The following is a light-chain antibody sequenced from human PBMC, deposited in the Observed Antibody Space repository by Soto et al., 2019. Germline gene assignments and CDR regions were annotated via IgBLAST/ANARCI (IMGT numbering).Light chain of an antibody. CDR2: AAS. CDR3: QQANSFPLT. V-gene: IGKV1-39*01. J-gene: IGKJ4*01. CDR1: QSISSY. Sequence: DIQMTHSPSSLSASVGDRVTITGRASQSISSYLNWYQQKPGKAPKLLIYAASIRASGVPARFSGSGSGTDFTLTISSLQPEDFATYYCQQANSFPLTFGGGTKVDI.